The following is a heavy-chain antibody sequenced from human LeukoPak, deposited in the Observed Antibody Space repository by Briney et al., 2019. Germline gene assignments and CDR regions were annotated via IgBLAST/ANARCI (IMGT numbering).Heavy chain of an antibody. J-gene: IGHJ4*02. V-gene: IGHV3-48*01. Sequence: GGSLRLSCAASGFLFSSTGMHWVRQAPGKGLEWVSYISYNSGTIYYANSVKGRFTISRDNAKNSLFLQVESLRAEDTAVYYCARRGQDSYFDHWGQGTLVAVSS. CDR1: GFLFSSTG. CDR3: ARRGQDSYFDH. D-gene: IGHD3-10*01. CDR2: ISYNSGTI.